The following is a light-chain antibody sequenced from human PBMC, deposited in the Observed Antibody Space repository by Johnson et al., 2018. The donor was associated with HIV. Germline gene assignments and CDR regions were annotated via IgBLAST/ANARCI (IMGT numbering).Light chain of an antibody. CDR1: SSNIGNNY. Sequence: QSVLTQPPSVSAAPGQKVTISCSGSSSNIGNNYVSWYQQLPGTAPTLLIYDNNKRPSGIPDRFSGSKSDTSATLGITGLQTGDEADYFCGTWDNSLSAYVFATGTKVTVL. CDR2: DNN. J-gene: IGLJ1*01. V-gene: IGLV1-51*01. CDR3: GTWDNSLSAYV.